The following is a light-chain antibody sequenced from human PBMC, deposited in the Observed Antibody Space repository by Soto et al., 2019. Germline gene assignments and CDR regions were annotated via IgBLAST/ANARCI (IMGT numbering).Light chain of an antibody. CDR2: GAS. CDR1: QSVRDN. J-gene: IGKJ2*01. CDR3: QQHNDWPPST. V-gene: IGKV3-15*01. Sequence: ETLLTQSPATLSVSPGERATLSCRASQSVRDNLAWYQQKPGQAPRPLIYGASTRAPGIPDRFSGSGFGTEFSLTISSLQSEDFAVYYCQQHNDWPPSTFGQGTKLEIK.